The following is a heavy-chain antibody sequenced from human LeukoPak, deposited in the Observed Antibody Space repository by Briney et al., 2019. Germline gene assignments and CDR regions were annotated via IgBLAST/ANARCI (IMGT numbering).Heavy chain of an antibody. CDR1: GFIFSINA. CDR2: NRGRGGPT. J-gene: IGHJ4*02. V-gene: IGHV3-23*01. Sequence: GGSLRLSCTASGFIFSINAMSWVRQTPGKGLGWVSGNRGRGGPTDYADSVKGRFTISRDNSNNTFYLHMNSLRVEDTALYYCARVLDDAGYYAPARWGQGTLVTVSS. CDR3: ARVLDDAGYYAPAR. D-gene: IGHD1-26*01.